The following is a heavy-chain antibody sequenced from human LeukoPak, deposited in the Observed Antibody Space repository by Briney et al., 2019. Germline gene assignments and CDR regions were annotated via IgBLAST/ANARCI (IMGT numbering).Heavy chain of an antibody. D-gene: IGHD3-22*01. V-gene: IGHV4-39*07. CDR3: ARGRRVVVITLSKKRDAFDI. CDR1: GGSMNINNYY. Sequence: SETLSLTCTVSGGSMNINNYYCAWIRQSPGKGLEWLGSIYYTGTTYYNPSLDHRVTISVDTSKNQFSLRLSFVTAADTAVYYCARGRRVVVITLSKKRDAFDIWGQGTMVTVSS. J-gene: IGHJ3*02. CDR2: IYYTGTT.